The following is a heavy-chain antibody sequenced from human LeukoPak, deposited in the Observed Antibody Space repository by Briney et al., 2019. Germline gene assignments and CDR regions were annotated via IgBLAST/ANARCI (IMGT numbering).Heavy chain of an antibody. J-gene: IGHJ4*02. CDR1: GFTFSSYA. D-gene: IGHD6-13*01. CDR3: ARGVGGGSSWYNF. V-gene: IGHV3-30-3*01. Sequence: GGSLRLSCPASGFTFSSYAIHWVRQAPGKGLEWVAVISYDGSNKYYADSVKGRFTVSRDNSKNTLYLQMNSLRAEDTAVYYCARGVGGGSSWYNFWGQGSLVTVSS. CDR2: ISYDGSNK.